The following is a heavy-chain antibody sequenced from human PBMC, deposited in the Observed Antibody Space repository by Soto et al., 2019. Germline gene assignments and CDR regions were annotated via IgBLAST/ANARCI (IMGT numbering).Heavy chain of an antibody. CDR1: GYTFPSYG. Sequence: ASVQVACNASGYTFPSYGISWVRQTPGQGLEWMGWISAYNGNTNYAQKLQGRVTMTTDTSTSTAYMELRSLRSDDTAVYYCARGDDYGDYRGDYWGQGTLVTVSS. CDR2: ISAYNGNT. D-gene: IGHD4-17*01. V-gene: IGHV1-18*01. CDR3: ARGDDYGDYRGDY. J-gene: IGHJ4*02.